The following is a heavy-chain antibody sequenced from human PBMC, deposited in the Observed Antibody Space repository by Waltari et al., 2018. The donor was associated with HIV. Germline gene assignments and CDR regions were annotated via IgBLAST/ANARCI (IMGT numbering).Heavy chain of an antibody. Sequence: QVHLVQSGAEVTKPGASVKVSCKASGETFRDYYFHWVRQAPGQGLEWMGWINPSGGTNYAQTFQGRVTMTRDTSTNTAYMQLNRLRSDDTAVYYCAAEKKLALDGLGVWRQGSTVAVS. V-gene: IGHV1-2*02. J-gene: IGHJ6*01. CDR2: INPSGGT. CDR3: AAEKKLALDGLGV. CDR1: GETFRDYY.